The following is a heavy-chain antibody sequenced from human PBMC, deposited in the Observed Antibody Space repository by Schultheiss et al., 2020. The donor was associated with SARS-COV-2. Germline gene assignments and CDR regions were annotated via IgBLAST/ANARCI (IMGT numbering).Heavy chain of an antibody. Sequence: ASVKVSCKASGYTFTGYYMHWVRQAPGQGLEWMGWISAYTGNTNYAQKLQGRVTMTTDTSTSTAYMELRSLRSDDTAVYYCARDRVSGRGYGDYWGQGTLVTVSS. CDR3: ARDRVSGRGYGDY. CDR2: ISAYTGNT. J-gene: IGHJ4*02. CDR1: GYTFTGYY. D-gene: IGHD3-3*01. V-gene: IGHV1-18*04.